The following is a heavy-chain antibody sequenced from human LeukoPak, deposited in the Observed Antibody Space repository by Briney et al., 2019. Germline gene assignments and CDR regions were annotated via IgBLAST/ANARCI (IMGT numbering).Heavy chain of an antibody. CDR1: GGSISSGGYY. CDR3: ARAFGDVVVPADHYFDY. D-gene: IGHD2-2*01. CDR2: IYHSGST. Sequence: PSETLSLTCTVSGGSISSGGYYWSWIRQPPGKGLEWIGYIYHSGSTYYNPSLKSRVTISVDRSKNQFSLKLSSVTAADTAEYYCARAFGDVVVPADHYFDYWGQGTLVTVSS. V-gene: IGHV4-30-2*01. J-gene: IGHJ4*02.